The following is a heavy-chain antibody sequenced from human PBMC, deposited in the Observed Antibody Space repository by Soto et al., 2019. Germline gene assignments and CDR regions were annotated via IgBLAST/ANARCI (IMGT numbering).Heavy chain of an antibody. V-gene: IGHV3-30*18. D-gene: IGHD2-15*01. CDR2: ISYDGSNK. CDR3: AKWGLDIVVVVAANGMDV. J-gene: IGHJ6*02. CDR1: GFTFSSYG. Sequence: QVQLVESGGGVVQPGRSLRLSCAASGFTFSSYGMHWVRQAPGKGLEWVAVISYDGSNKYYADSVKGRFTISRDNSKNTLYLQMNSLRAEDTAVYYCAKWGLDIVVVVAANGMDVWGQGTTVTVSS.